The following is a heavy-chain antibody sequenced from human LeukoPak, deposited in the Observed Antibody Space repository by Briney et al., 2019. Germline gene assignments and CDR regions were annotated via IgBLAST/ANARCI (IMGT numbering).Heavy chain of an antibody. J-gene: IGHJ4*02. CDR2: INHSGFT. V-gene: IGHV4-34*01. D-gene: IGHD6-19*01. Sequence: SETLSRTCAIYSGSFSGYHWNWLPQPPGKGLEWIGEINHSGFTNYNPSLNSRVTMSVDTSKNQFSLNLTSVTAADTAVYYCAASGWTPGLDYWGQGTPVTVSS. CDR1: SGSFSGYH. CDR3: AASGWTPGLDY.